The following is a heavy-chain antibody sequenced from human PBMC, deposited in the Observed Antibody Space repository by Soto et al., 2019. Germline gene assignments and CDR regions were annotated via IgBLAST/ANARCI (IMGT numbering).Heavy chain of an antibody. J-gene: IGHJ6*02. D-gene: IGHD3-10*01. CDR2: VTTSGDTM. V-gene: IGHV3-48*02. CDR3: VREEASGSSGLTYHYYYNGMDV. CDR1: GFTFSRYN. Sequence: PVGSLRLSGVASGFTFSRYNMHWVRQAPGKGLEWVAYVTTSGDTMFYADSVEGRFAISRDVAKNSVHLQMNSLGDEDTAVYYCVREEASGSSGLTYHYYYNGMDVWGQGTTVTVSS.